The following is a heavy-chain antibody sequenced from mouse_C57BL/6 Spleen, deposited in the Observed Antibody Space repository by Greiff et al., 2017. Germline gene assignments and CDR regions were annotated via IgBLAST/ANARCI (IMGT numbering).Heavy chain of an antibody. D-gene: IGHD2-3*01. CDR1: GYTFTSYW. CDR3: ARGRLLDGYYDY. CDR2: IYPGSGST. Sequence: QVQLKQSGAELVKPGASVKMSCKASGYTFTSYWITWVKQRPGQGLEWIGDIYPGSGSTNYNEKFKSKATLTVDTSSSTAYMQLSSLTSEDSAVYYCARGRLLDGYYDYWGQGTTLTVSS. J-gene: IGHJ2*01. V-gene: IGHV1-55*01.